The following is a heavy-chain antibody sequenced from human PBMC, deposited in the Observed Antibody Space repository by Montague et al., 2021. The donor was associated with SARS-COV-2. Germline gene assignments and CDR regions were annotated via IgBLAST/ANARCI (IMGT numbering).Heavy chain of an antibody. D-gene: IGHD2-21*01. V-gene: IGHV3-48*03. CDR3: ARDRDWDDWCGMDV. CDR2: ISSSGGGRTK. J-gene: IGHJ6*02. CDR1: GFIFSRYE. Sequence: SLRLSCAASGFIFSRYEMNWVRQAPGKGLEWISYISSSGGGRTKHYTDXVRGRFTISRDNAKNSLYLQMNSLRVEDTAIYYCARDRDWDDWCGMDVWGQGTTVTVSS.